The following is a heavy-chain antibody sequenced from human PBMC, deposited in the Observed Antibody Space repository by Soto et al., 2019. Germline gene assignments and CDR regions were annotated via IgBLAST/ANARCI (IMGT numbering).Heavy chain of an antibody. D-gene: IGHD2-2*01. CDR1: GGSFSGYY. Sequence: QVQLQQWGAGLLKPSETLSLTCAVYGGSFSGYYWSWIRQPPGKGLEWIGEINHSGSTNYNPSLKSGVTISVDTSKNQFSLKLSSVTAADTAVYYCARGRRSSTSCFGYWGQGTLVTVSS. CDR3: ARGRRSSTSCFGY. J-gene: IGHJ4*02. CDR2: INHSGST. V-gene: IGHV4-34*01.